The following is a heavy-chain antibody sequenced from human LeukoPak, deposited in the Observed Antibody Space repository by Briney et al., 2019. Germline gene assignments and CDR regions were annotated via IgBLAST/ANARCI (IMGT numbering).Heavy chain of an antibody. CDR2: IYPGDSDT. J-gene: IGHJ4*02. D-gene: IGHD2-8*01. CDR3: ARIGYCTNGVCYASDYFDY. Sequence: GESLQISCKGSGYSFTSYWIGWVRQMPGKGLEWMGIIYPGDSDTRYSPSFQGQVTISADKSINTAYLQWSSLKASDTAMYYCARIGYCTNGVCYASDYFDYWGQGTLVTVSS. V-gene: IGHV5-51*01. CDR1: GYSFTSYW.